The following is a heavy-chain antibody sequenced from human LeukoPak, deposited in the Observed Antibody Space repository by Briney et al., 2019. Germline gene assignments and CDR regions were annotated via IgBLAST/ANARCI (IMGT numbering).Heavy chain of an antibody. J-gene: IGHJ4*02. D-gene: IGHD5-12*01. V-gene: IGHV4-38-2*02. CDR3: ARVSGYDWESFYDY. CDR2: IHHSGST. Sequence: SETLSLTCIVSGYSISSGYYWGWIRQPPGKGLEWIGMIHHSGSTYYNPSLKSRVTISGDTSKNQFSLKLSSVTAADTAVYYCARVSGYDWESFYDYWGQGTLVTVSS. CDR1: GYSISSGYY.